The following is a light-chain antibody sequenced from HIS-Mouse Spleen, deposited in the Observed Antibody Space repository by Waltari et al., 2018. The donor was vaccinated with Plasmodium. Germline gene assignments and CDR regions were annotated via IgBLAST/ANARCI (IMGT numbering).Light chain of an antibody. CDR1: QLGDQY. Sequence: SYELTQPLSVSVSPVQPASIPCSGDQLGDQYACCSQQKPGQSPVLVISQDSKRPSGIPERFSGSNAGNTATLTISGTQARDEADYYCQAWDSSTVVFGGGTKLTVL. V-gene: IGLV3-1*01. J-gene: IGLJ2*01. CDR2: QDS. CDR3: QAWDSSTVV.